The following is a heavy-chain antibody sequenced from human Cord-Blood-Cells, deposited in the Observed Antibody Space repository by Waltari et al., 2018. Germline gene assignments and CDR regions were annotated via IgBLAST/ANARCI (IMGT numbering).Heavy chain of an antibody. Sequence: EVQLVESGGGLIQPGGSLRLSCAASGFTVSSNYMSWVRQAPGKGLEWVSVSYSGGSTYYADSVKGRFTISRDNSKNTLYLQMNSLRAEDTAVYYCARDRDSSSWYDYWGQGTLVTVSS. J-gene: IGHJ4*02. CDR3: ARDRDSSSWYDY. CDR2: SYSGGST. CDR1: GFTVSSNY. V-gene: IGHV3-53*01. D-gene: IGHD6-13*01.